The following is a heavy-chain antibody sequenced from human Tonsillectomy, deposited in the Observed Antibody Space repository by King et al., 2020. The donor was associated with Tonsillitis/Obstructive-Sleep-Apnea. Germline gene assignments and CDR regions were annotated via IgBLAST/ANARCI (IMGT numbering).Heavy chain of an antibody. CDR3: TTNGQYLSRTSCYHFDY. D-gene: IGHD2-2*01. CDR1: GFTFSNAW. Sequence: VQLVESGGGSVKPGGSLRLSCAASGFTFSNAWMNWVRQAPGKGLEWVGRINSKTDGGTTDYAAHVKVRFTISRDDSKNTLYLQMHSLKTEDTAVYYCTTNGQYLSRTSCYHFDYWGQGTLVTVSS. CDR2: INSKTDGGTT. J-gene: IGHJ4*02. V-gene: IGHV3-15*07.